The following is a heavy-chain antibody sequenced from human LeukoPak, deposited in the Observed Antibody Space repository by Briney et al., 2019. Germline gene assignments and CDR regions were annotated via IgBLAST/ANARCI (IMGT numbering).Heavy chain of an antibody. D-gene: IGHD3-16*01. CDR1: GFTSIAYA. J-gene: IGHJ6*02. Sequence: GGSLRLSCVGSGFTSIAYALTWARQAPGKGLEWVSGISGGGVTTYYADSVKGRFTISRDNSKNTLYLQMNSLRADNTAIYYCARNQQLGGHSYYYYGMDVWGQGTTVTVSS. CDR2: ISGGGVTT. V-gene: IGHV3-23*01. CDR3: ARNQQLGGHSYYYYGMDV.